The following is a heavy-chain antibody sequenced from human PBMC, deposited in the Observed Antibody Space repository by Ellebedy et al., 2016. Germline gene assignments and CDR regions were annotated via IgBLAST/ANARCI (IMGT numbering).Heavy chain of an antibody. J-gene: IGHJ3*02. Sequence: GGSLRLXXKGSGYSFTSYWISWVRQMPGKGLEWMGRIDPSDSYTNYSPSFQGHVTISADKSISTAYLQWSSLKASDTAMYYCARLTIGSGWHRESAFDIWGQGTMVTVSS. V-gene: IGHV5-10-1*01. CDR2: IDPSDSYT. D-gene: IGHD6-19*01. CDR3: ARLTIGSGWHRESAFDI. CDR1: GYSFTSYW.